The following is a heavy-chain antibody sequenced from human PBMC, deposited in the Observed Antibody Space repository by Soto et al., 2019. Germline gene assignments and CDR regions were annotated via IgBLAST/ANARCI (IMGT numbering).Heavy chain of an antibody. Sequence: ASVKVSCKASGYTFTSYDINWVRQATGQGLEWMGWMNPNSGNTGYTQKFQGRVTMTRNTSISTAYMELSSLRSEDTAVYYCARDFIVATRDEDYWGQGTLVTVSS. CDR1: GYTFTSYD. D-gene: IGHD5-12*01. J-gene: IGHJ4*02. CDR2: MNPNSGNT. V-gene: IGHV1-8*01. CDR3: ARDFIVATRDEDY.